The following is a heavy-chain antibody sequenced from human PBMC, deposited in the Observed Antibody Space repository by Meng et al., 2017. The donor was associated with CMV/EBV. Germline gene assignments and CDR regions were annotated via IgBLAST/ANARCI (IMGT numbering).Heavy chain of an antibody. V-gene: IGHV1-18*01. Sequence: HCGAKMKTPEAYVQVACIGTGHPLNTCGIAWVRQAPGQSIEWMGWISANHGNTNYAQKLQDKVASNTDRSPSTFYMDLSSLRSGDTAVYYCARNAGSGLLTVDYWGQGTLVTVSS. CDR2: ISANHGNT. CDR1: GHPLNTCG. CDR3: ARNAGSGLLTVDY. J-gene: IGHJ4*02. D-gene: IGHD2-15*01.